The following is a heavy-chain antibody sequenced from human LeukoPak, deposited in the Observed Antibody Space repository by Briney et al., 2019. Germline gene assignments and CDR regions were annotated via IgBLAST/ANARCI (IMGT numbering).Heavy chain of an antibody. CDR3: ARDARYCSGGSCYERVPNDY. V-gene: IGHV1-2*02. Sequence: GASVKVSCKASGYTFTGYYMHWVRQAPGQGLEWMGWINPNSGGTNYAQKFQGRVTMTRDTSICTAYMELSRLRSDDTAVYYCARDARYCSGGSCYERVPNDYWGQGTLVTVSS. CDR2: INPNSGGT. J-gene: IGHJ4*02. D-gene: IGHD2-15*01. CDR1: GYTFTGYY.